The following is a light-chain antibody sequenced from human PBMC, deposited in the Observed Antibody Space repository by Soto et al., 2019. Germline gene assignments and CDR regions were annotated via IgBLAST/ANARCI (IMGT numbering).Light chain of an antibody. CDR1: QDITKY. Sequence: DIQLTQSPSILSASIGDRVSLSCRASQDITKYLAWFHQKPGRAPKLLIYSASTLHVGVPARFSGGGSGTEFTLTINSLQAEDFATYYCQQVDRPPLTFGRGTKVEIK. CDR3: QQVDRPPLT. V-gene: IGKV1-9*01. J-gene: IGKJ4*01. CDR2: SAS.